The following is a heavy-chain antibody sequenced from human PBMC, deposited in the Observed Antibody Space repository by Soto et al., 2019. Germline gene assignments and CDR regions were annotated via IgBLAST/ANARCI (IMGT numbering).Heavy chain of an antibody. J-gene: IGHJ4*02. CDR1: GGSISSSSYY. D-gene: IGHD1-20*01. Sequence: SETLSLTCTVSGGSISSSSYYWGWIRQPPGKGLEWIGSIYYSGSTYYNPSLKSRVTISVDTSKNRFSLKLSSVTAADTAVYYCARHLNWNDEIDYWGQGTLVTVSS. CDR3: ARHLNWNDEIDY. CDR2: IYYSGST. V-gene: IGHV4-39*01.